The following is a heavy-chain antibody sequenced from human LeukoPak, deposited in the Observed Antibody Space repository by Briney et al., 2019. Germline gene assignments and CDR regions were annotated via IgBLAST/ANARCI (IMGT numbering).Heavy chain of an antibody. Sequence: GGSLRLSCAASGFTFSSYAMSWVRQAPGKGLEWVSAISGSGGSTYYADSVKGRFTISRDNSKNTLYLQMNSLRAEDTAVHYCAKDEGVYYYYMDVWGKGTTVTVSS. CDR2: ISGSGGST. V-gene: IGHV3-23*01. CDR3: AKDEGVYYYYMDV. CDR1: GFTFSSYA. J-gene: IGHJ6*03.